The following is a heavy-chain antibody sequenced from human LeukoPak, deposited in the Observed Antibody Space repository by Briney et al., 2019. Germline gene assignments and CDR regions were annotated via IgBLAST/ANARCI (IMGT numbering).Heavy chain of an antibody. J-gene: IGHJ3*01. CDR3: ARGPYSTGPWDA. CDR2: IYHSGSI. V-gene: IGHV4-38-2*02. D-gene: IGHD6-25*01. Sequence: SETLSLTCNVSGYFIRSAYYWGWIRRPPGKGLEWIGSIYHSGSIYYNPSLKSRVTISVERSKNQVSLKVRSVTAADTAVYYCARGPYSTGPWDAWGQGTMVTVSS. CDR1: GYFIRSAYY.